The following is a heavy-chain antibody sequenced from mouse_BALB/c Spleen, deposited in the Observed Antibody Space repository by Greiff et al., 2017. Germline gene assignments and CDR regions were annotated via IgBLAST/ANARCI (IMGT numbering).Heavy chain of an antibody. J-gene: IGHJ1*01. CDR2: IYPGNVNT. Sequence: QVQLKESGPELVKPGASVRISCKASGYTFTSYYIHWVKQRPGQGLEWIGWIYPGNVNTKYNEKFKGKATLTADKSSSTAYMQLSSLTSEDSAVYFCARSHYYGSSWYFDVWGAGTTVTVSS. CDR3: ARSHYYGSSWYFDV. D-gene: IGHD1-1*01. CDR1: GYTFTSYY. V-gene: IGHV1S56*01.